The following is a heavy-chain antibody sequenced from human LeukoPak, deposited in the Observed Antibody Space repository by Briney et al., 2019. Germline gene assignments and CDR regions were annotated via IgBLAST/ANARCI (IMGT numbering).Heavy chain of an antibody. CDR3: ASVDYVWGSFY. J-gene: IGHJ4*02. V-gene: IGHV4-59*01. CDR1: GGSISSYY. D-gene: IGHD3-16*01. CDR2: IYYSGST. Sequence: PSETLSLTCTVSGGSISSYYWSWIRQRPGKGLEWVGYIYYSGSTNYNPSLKSRVTISVDTSKNQFSLKLSSVTAADTAVYYCASVDYVWGSFYWGQGTLVTVSS.